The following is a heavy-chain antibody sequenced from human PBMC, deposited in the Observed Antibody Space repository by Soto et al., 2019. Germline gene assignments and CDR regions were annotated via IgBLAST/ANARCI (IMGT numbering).Heavy chain of an antibody. J-gene: IGHJ4*02. D-gene: IGHD6-19*01. CDR2: IYWDDDK. V-gene: IGHV2-5*02. Sequence: QITLKESGPTLVNPTQTLTLTCTFSGFSLSTSGVGVGWIRQPPGKALEWLALIYWDDDKRYSPSLKSRLTIAMDTSKNQVVLTMTNMDPVDTATYYCARPDSSGDLYYFDYWGQGTLVTVSS. CDR1: GFSLSTSGVG. CDR3: ARPDSSGDLYYFDY.